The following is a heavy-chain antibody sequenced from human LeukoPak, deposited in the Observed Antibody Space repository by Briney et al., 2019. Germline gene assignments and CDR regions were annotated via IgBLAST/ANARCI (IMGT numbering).Heavy chain of an antibody. D-gene: IGHD3-22*01. CDR3: ARDSRQDYYDSSGYLWFAFDI. CDR2: IKQDGSEK. J-gene: IGHJ3*02. CDR1: GFSFNNYW. Sequence: GGSLRLSCAVSGFSFNNYWMSWVRQAPGKGLEWVANIKQDGSEKYYVDSVKGRFSISRDNAKNSLYLQMNSLRAEDTAVYYCARDSRQDYYDSSGYLWFAFDIWGQGTMVTVSS. V-gene: IGHV3-7*05.